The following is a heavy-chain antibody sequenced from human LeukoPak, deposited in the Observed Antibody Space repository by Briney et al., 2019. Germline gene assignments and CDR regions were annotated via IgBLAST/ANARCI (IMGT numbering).Heavy chain of an antibody. Sequence: PSETLSLTCAVYDGSFSGYYWSWIRQPPGKGLEWIGEINHSGSTNYNPSLKSRVTISVDTSNNQFSLKLSSVTAADTAVYYCARDTVGATFPGAFDIWGQGTMVTVSS. D-gene: IGHD1-26*01. CDR3: ARDTVGATFPGAFDI. J-gene: IGHJ3*02. CDR1: DGSFSGYY. CDR2: INHSGST. V-gene: IGHV4-34*01.